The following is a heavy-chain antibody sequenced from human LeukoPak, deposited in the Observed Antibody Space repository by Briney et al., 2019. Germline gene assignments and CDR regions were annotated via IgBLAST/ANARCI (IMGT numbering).Heavy chain of an antibody. D-gene: IGHD2-21*01. J-gene: IGHJ4*01. CDR2: SSGSDDGK. CDR3: AKAPVTSCRGAFCYPFDY. CDR1: GLSLNNYA. Sequence: PGGSLRLSCTASGLSLNNYAMSWVRQVPGKGLEWVSASSGSDDGKWYAEAVRGRFTISRDTSKNTVYLQMNSLRVEDAGVYYCAKAPVTSCRGAFCYPFDYWGHGTLVTVSS. V-gene: IGHV3-23*01.